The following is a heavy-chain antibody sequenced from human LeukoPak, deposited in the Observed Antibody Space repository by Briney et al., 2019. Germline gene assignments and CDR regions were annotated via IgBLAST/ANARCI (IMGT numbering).Heavy chain of an antibody. CDR1: GFTFDDYA. J-gene: IGHJ4*02. CDR2: ISWNSGSI. V-gene: IGHV3-9*01. Sequence: GGSLRLSCAASGFTFDDYAMHWVRQAPGKGLEWVSGISWNSGSIGYADSVKGRFTISRDNAKNSLYLQMNSLRAEDTALYYCAKDLKRGLLWFGELFDYWGQGTLVTVSS. CDR3: AKDLKRGLLWFGELFDY. D-gene: IGHD3-10*01.